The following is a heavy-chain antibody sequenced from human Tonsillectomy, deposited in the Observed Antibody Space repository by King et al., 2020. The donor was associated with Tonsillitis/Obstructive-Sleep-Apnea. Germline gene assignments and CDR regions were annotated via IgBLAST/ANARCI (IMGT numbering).Heavy chain of an antibody. Sequence: QLVQSGGGLVKPGGSLRLSCAASGFTFSDYYMSWIRQAPGKGLEWVSYIRSSSSYTNYADSVKGRFTISRDNAKNSLYLQMNSLRAEDTAVYYCARDHQTYDFWSGLDWFDPWGQGTLVTVSS. CDR1: GFTFSDYY. J-gene: IGHJ5*02. CDR3: ARDHQTYDFWSGLDWFDP. D-gene: IGHD3-3*01. CDR2: IRSSSSYT. V-gene: IGHV3-11*05.